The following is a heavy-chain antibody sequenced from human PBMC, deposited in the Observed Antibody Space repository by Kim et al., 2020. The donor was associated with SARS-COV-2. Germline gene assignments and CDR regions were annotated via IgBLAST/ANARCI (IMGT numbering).Heavy chain of an antibody. CDR1: GDTFTKYV. Sequence: SVKVSCKASGDTFTKYVISWVRQAPGQRLEWMGGIIPIFDKANYAEKFQGRVTITADESTSTAYLELSSLRHDDSAVYFCATVSNNDAYFQYWGQGTLVTVSS. D-gene: IGHD1-1*01. CDR2: IIPIFDKA. CDR3: ATVSNNDAYFQY. J-gene: IGHJ1*01. V-gene: IGHV1-69*13.